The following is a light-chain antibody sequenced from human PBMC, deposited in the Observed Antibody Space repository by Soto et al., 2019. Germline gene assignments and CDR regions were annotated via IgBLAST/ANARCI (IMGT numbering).Light chain of an antibody. CDR3: QQYDNSPIT. CDR1: QSVRSSY. V-gene: IGKV3-20*01. Sequence: EVVLTQSPGTLSLSPGERATLSCRASQSVRSSYLAWYQQKPGQAPRLLIYGASNRATGIPDRFSGSGSGTDFTLTISRLEPEDFAVYYCQQYDNSPITFGQGTRLEIK. CDR2: GAS. J-gene: IGKJ5*01.